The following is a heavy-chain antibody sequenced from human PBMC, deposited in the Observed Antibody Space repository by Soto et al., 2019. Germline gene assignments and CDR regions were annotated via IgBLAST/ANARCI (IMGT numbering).Heavy chain of an antibody. Sequence: EVQLLESGGGLVRPGGSLRLSCAASGFTFSTYAMSWVRQAPGKGLEWVSVISDSGGSTYYADSVKGRFTISRDNSKNTLYLQMNSLRADDTAVYYCAKWALYDGSAYSWVDNYWGQGTLVTVSS. J-gene: IGHJ4*02. CDR1: GFTFSTYA. V-gene: IGHV3-23*01. D-gene: IGHD3-22*01. CDR3: AKWALYDGSAYSWVDNY. CDR2: ISDSGGST.